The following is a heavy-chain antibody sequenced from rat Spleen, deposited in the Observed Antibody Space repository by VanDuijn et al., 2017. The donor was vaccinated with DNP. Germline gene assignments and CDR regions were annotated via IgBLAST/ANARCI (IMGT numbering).Heavy chain of an antibody. CDR3: VTRGTGSDNWFAD. J-gene: IGHJ3*01. D-gene: IGHD5-1*01. V-gene: IGHV4-2*01. CDR2: INKDSSII. Sequence: EVKLVESGGGLVQPGRSLKLSCAASGLNFNDYWMGWVRQAPGKGLKWIGEINKDSSIINYSPSLQDRFTISRDNAQNSLFLQMIKLGSEDTAIYYCVTRGTGSDNWFADWGQGTLVTVSS. CDR1: GLNFNDYW.